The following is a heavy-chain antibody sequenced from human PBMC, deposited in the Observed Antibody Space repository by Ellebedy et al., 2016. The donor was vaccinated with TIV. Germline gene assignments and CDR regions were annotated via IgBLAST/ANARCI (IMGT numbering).Heavy chain of an antibody. V-gene: IGHV1-18*04. CDR1: GYTITSYG. CDR2: ISAYNGNT. D-gene: IGHD3-10*01. J-gene: IGHJ4*02. CDR3: ARGPYYYGSGTYRQVYYLDY. Sequence: ASVKVSCKASGYTITSYGFSWVRQAPGQGLEWMGWISAYNGNTNYAQKLQGRVTMTTDTSTSTAYMELRSLRSDDTAVYYCARGPYYYGSGTYRQVYYLDYWGQGTLVTVSS.